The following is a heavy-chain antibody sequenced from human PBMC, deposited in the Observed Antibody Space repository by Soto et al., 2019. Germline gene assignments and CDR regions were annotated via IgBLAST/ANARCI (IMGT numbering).Heavy chain of an antibody. D-gene: IGHD2-21*02. Sequence: QVQLQESGPGLVKPSETLSLTCTVSGGSISSYYWSWIRQPPGKGLEWIGYIYYSGSTNYNPSLKSRVTISVDTSKNQFSLKLSSVTAADTAVYYCARVIGWGGLLPTQDWYFDLWGRGTLVTVSS. J-gene: IGHJ2*01. CDR2: IYYSGST. CDR1: GGSISSYY. CDR3: ARVIGWGGLLPTQDWYFDL. V-gene: IGHV4-59*01.